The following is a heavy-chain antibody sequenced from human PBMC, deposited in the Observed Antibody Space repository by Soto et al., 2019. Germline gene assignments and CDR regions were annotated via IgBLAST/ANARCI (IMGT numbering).Heavy chain of an antibody. V-gene: IGHV3-13*01. CDR3: ARGRSFSYDSTPPPMFDP. CDR1: GFTFSTFA. D-gene: IGHD3-10*01. CDR2: IGTLSDT. J-gene: IGHJ5*02. Sequence: GGSLRLSCARSGFTFSTFAIHWVRRAPGKGLEWVSGIGTLSDTFYAASVQGRFTISRQNAKNSVYLQMNSLRAGDTAFYYCARGRSFSYDSTPPPMFDPWGQGTLVTVSS.